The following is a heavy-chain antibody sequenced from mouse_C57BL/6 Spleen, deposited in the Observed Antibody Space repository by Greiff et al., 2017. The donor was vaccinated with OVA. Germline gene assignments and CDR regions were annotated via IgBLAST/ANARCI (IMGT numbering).Heavy chain of an antibody. CDR3: ARTDYGSSYGYYFVN. D-gene: IGHD1-1*01. CDR2: IYPGSGST. CDR1: GYTFTSYW. V-gene: IGHV1-55*01. J-gene: IGHJ2*01. Sequence: QVQLQQPGAELVKPGASVKMSCKASGYTFTSYWITWVKQRPGQGLEWIGDIYPGSGSTNYNEKFKSKATLTVDTSSSTAYMQLSSLTSEDSAVYYCARTDYGSSYGYYFVNWGQDTTLTVSS.